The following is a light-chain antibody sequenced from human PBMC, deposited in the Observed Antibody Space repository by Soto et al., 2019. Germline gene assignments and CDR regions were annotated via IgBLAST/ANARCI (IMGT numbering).Light chain of an antibody. V-gene: IGKV1-9*01. Sequence: IPLTQSPSSLSASVGDRVTITCRASQGISSFLAWYQQKPGKAPKLLIYAASTLQSGVPSRFSGGGSGTDFSLIINGLQPEDFASYYCQQLNSYPITFGQGTRLEI. CDR2: AAS. CDR1: QGISSF. CDR3: QQLNSYPIT. J-gene: IGKJ5*01.